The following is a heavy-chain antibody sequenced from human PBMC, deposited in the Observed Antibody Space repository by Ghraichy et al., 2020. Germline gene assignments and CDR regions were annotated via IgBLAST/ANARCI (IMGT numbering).Heavy chain of an antibody. V-gene: IGHV2-5*02. CDR1: GFSLSTSGVG. D-gene: IGHD1-26*01. CDR3: AREVVGAKGECAFDI. J-gene: IGHJ3*02. Sequence: SGPTLVKPTQTLTLTCTFSGFSLSTSGVGVGWIRQPPGKALEWLALIYWDDDKRYSPSLKSRLTITKDTSKNQVVLTMTNMDPVDTATYYCAREVVGAKGECAFDIWGQGTMVTVSS. CDR2: IYWDDDK.